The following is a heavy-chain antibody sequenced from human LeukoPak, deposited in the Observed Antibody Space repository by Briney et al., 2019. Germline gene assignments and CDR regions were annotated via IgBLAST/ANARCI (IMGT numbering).Heavy chain of an antibody. D-gene: IGHD2-21*02. V-gene: IGHV3-48*01. CDR1: GFTFSSSYS. CDR2: ISLTTTTV. Sequence: PGGSLRLSCAASGFTFSSSYSMNWVRQAPGKGLEWVAHISLTTTTVSYADSVKGRLTMSRDNAKNSLFLQMSSLRAEDTAVYYCARDGDWAFDYWGQGTLVTVSS. J-gene: IGHJ4*02. CDR3: ARDGDWAFDY.